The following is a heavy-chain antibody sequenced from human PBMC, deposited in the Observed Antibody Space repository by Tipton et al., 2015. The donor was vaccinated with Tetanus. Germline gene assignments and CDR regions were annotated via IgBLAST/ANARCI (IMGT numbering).Heavy chain of an antibody. CDR2: MNPNSGNT. D-gene: IGHD3-3*01. Sequence: QLVQSGAEVKKPGASVKVSCKASGYTFTSYDINWVRQATGQGLEWMGWMNPNSGNTGYAQKFQGRVTMTRNTSISTAYMELSSLRSEDTAVYYCARGRVPREVYDFWSGWIEPIDYWGQGTLVTVSS. J-gene: IGHJ4*02. V-gene: IGHV1-8*01. CDR1: GYTFTSYD. CDR3: ARGRVPREVYDFWSGWIEPIDY.